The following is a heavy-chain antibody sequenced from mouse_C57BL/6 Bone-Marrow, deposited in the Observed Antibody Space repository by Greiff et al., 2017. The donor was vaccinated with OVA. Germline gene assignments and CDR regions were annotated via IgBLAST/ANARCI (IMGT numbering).Heavy chain of an antibody. CDR2: IDPETGGT. CDR3: TRGRDYYGSRGFAY. J-gene: IGHJ3*01. CDR1: GYTFTDYE. Sequence: QVQLQQSGAELVRPGASVTLSCKASGYTFTDYEMHWVKQTPVHGLEWIGAIDPETGGTAYNQKFKGKAILTADKSSSTAYMELRSLTSEDSAVYYCTRGRDYYGSRGFAYWGQGTLVTVSA. D-gene: IGHD1-1*01. V-gene: IGHV1-15*01.